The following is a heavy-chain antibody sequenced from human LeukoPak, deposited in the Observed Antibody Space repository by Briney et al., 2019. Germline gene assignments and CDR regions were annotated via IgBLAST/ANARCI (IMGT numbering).Heavy chain of an antibody. J-gene: IGHJ2*01. CDR1: GFTFSSSD. Sequence: GGSLRLSCAASGFTFSSSDMHWVRQVTGKGLEWVSAIGLASDTYYPDSVKGRFTISREDAKRSLYLQMNSLRAADTAVYYCAREAGNGYNSGWYLDLWGRGPLVTVSS. CDR3: AREAGNGYNSGWYLDL. D-gene: IGHD5-24*01. V-gene: IGHV3-13*01. CDR2: IGLASDT.